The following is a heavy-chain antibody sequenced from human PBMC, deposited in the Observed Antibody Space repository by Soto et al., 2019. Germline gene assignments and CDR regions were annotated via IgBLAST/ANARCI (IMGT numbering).Heavy chain of an antibody. J-gene: IGHJ4*02. D-gene: IGHD2-21*01. CDR2: ISGSGAGT. CDR3: ATPPYD. V-gene: IGHV3-23*01. CDR1: GFTFSSYA. Sequence: VQLLESGGGLVQPGGSLSLSCAASGFTFSSYAMSWVRQAPGKGLEWVSAISGSGAGTYYADSVKGRFTISRANSQNPLYLPLSGLRAAGTAAYYCATPPYDWGQGTLVTVAS.